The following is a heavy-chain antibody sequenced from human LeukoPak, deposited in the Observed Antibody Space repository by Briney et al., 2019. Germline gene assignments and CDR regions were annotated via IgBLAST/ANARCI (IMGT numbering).Heavy chain of an antibody. CDR2: IYHSGST. CDR1: GYSISSGYY. D-gene: IGHD5-24*01. V-gene: IGHV4-38-2*02. Sequence: SETLSLTCTVSGYSISSGYYWGWIRQPPGKGLEWIGSIYHSGSTYYNPSLKSRVTISVDTSKNQFSLKLSSVTAADTAVYYCARQPHGMATIHWGQGTLVTVSS. CDR3: ARQPHGMATIH. J-gene: IGHJ4*02.